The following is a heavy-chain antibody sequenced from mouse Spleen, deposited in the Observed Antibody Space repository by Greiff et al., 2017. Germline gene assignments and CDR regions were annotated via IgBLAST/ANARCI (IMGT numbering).Heavy chain of an antibody. J-gene: IGHJ2*01. V-gene: IGHV3-6*01. CDR1: GYSITSGYY. D-gene: IGHD1-1*01. CDR2: ISYDGSN. Sequence: EVQLQESGPGLVEPSQSLSLTCSVTGYSITSGYYWNWIRQFPGNKLEWMGYISYDGSNNYNPSLKNRISITRDTSKNQFFLKLNSVTTEDTATYYCARGSNPYYFDYWGQGTTLTVSS. CDR3: ARGSNPYYFDY.